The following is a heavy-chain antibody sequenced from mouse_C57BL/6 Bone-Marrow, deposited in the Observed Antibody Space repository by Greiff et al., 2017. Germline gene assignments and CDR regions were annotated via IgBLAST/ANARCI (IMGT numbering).Heavy chain of an antibody. CDR1: GFTFSSYA. CDR2: ISDGGSYT. V-gene: IGHV5-4*03. Sequence: EVKVVESGGGLVKPGGSLKLSCAASGFTFSSYAMSWVRQTPEKRLEWVATISDGGSYTYYPDNVKGRFTISRDNAKNNLYLQMSHLKSEDTAMYFCSSDALSFDYWGQGTTLTVSS. D-gene: IGHD2-3*01. J-gene: IGHJ2*01. CDR3: SSDALSFDY.